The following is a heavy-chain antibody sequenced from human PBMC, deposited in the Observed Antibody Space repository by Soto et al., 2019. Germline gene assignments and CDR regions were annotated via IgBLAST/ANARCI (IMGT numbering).Heavy chain of an antibody. D-gene: IGHD5-12*01. CDR2: IYYSGST. CDR3: ARDRGYSGYDISWTFDY. Sequence: QVQLQESGPGLVKPSETLSLTCTVSGGSISSYYWSWIRQPPGKGLEWIGYIYYSGSTNYNPSLKLLITISVDTSKNQFSRKLSSVTAADTAVYYCARDRGYSGYDISWTFDYWGQGTLVTVSS. CDR1: GGSISSYY. J-gene: IGHJ4*02. V-gene: IGHV4-59*01.